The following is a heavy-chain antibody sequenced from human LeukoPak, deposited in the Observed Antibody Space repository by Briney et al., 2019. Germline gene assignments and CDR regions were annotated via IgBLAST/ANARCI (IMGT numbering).Heavy chain of an antibody. Sequence: GESLKISCKGSGYSFTNYWIGWVRQMPGKGLEWMGIIHPGGSDTRYSPSFQGQVAMSADESITTAYLQWSTLKASDSGMYYCARGGTSRFGSSDYWGQGTLVTV. CDR3: ARGGTSRFGSSDY. V-gene: IGHV5-51*01. J-gene: IGHJ4*02. CDR2: IHPGGSDT. CDR1: GYSFTNYW. D-gene: IGHD1-1*01.